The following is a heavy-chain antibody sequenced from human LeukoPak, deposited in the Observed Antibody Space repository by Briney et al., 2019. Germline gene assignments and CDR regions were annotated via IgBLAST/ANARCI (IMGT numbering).Heavy chain of an antibody. CDR3: ARARWTSTVTTYYLDF. CDR2: INAGNGKT. CDR1: GYIFTDYA. J-gene: IGHJ4*02. Sequence: ASVNVSCKASGYIFTDYAIQGVRQAPGQGLEWMGWINAGNGKTKYSQKFQGRVTITRDTSASTAYMELSGLRSDDTAVYYCARARWTSTVTTYYLDFWGQGTLVTVSS. D-gene: IGHD4-17*01. V-gene: IGHV1-3*01.